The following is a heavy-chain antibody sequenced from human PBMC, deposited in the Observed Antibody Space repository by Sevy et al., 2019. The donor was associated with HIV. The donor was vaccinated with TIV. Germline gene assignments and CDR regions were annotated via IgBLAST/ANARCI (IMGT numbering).Heavy chain of an antibody. CDR2: IYYSGST. CDR1: GGSISSYY. Sequence: SETLSLTCTVSGGSISSYYWSWIRQPPGKGLEWIGYIYYSGSTNSNPSLKSRVTISVDTSKNQFSLKLGSVTAADTAVYYCARHYGTGRPYGRIDYWGQGTLVTVSS. CDR3: ARHYGTGRPYGRIDY. J-gene: IGHJ4*02. V-gene: IGHV4-59*08. D-gene: IGHD1-7*01.